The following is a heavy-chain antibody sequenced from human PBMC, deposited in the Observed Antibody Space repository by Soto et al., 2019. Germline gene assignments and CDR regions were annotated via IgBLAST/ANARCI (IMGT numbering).Heavy chain of an antibody. CDR3: ARDAHIVVVTAKRMDV. CDR1: GFTFSDYY. Sequence: LRLSCAASGFTFSDYYMSWIRQAPGKGLEWVSYISSSSSYTNYADSVKGRFTISRDNAKNSLYLQMNSLRAEDTAVYYCARDAHIVVVTAKRMDVWGQGTTVTVSS. CDR2: ISSSSSYT. J-gene: IGHJ6*02. D-gene: IGHD2-21*02. V-gene: IGHV3-11*06.